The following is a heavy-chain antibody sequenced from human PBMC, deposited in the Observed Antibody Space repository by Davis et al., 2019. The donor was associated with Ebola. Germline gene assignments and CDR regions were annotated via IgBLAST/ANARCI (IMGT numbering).Heavy chain of an antibody. J-gene: IGHJ6*02. D-gene: IGHD2-21*02. CDR2: MNPNSGNT. V-gene: IGHV1-8*01. CDR1: GYTFTSYD. Sequence: AASVKVSCKASGYTFTSYDINWVRQATGQGLEWMGWMNPNSGNTGYAQKFQGRVTMTTDTSTSTAYMELRSLRSDDTAVYYCARRDSYYYYGMDVWGQGTTVTVSS. CDR3: ARRDSYYYYGMDV.